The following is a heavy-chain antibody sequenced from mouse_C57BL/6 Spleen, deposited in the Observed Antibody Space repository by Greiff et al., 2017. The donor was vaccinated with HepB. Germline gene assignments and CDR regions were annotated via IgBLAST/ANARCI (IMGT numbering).Heavy chain of an antibody. V-gene: IGHV1-55*01. J-gene: IGHJ4*01. CDR3: ARRGITTGYYYAMDY. Sequence: QVQLKEPGAELVKPGASVKMSCKASGYTFTSYWITWVKQRPGQGLEWIGDIYPGSGSTNYNEKFKSKATLTVDTSSSTAYMQLSSLTSEDSAVYYCARRGITTGYYYAMDYWGQGTSVTVSS. CDR1: GYTFTSYW. CDR2: IYPGSGST. D-gene: IGHD2-4*01.